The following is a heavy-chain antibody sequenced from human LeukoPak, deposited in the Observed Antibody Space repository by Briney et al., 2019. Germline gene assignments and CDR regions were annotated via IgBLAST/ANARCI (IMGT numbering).Heavy chain of an antibody. CDR1: GFTFSDCY. Sequence: GGSLRLSCVASGFTFSDCYMSWIRQAPGKGLEWVSYISPDDTDVDYADSLKGRFTISRDNAKNSLFLQMNSLRAEDTAVYYCARDKGGVYSSLLVLGSDAFDIWGQGTMVTVSS. V-gene: IGHV3-11*04. CDR3: ARDKGGVYSSLLVLGSDAFDI. CDR2: ISPDDTDV. J-gene: IGHJ3*02. D-gene: IGHD3-16*01.